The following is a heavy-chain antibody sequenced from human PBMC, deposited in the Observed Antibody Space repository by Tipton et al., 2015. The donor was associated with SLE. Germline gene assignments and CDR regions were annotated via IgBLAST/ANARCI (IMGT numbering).Heavy chain of an antibody. CDR3: ASGHLGDDY. Sequence: TLSLTCTVSGGSIGSYYWSWIRQPPGKGLEWIGYFSYRRTTNYNPSLKSRVTISPDTSKNQFSLKLSSVSAADTAVYYCASGHLGDDYWGQGILVTVSS. V-gene: IGHV4-59*01. CDR2: FSYRRTT. J-gene: IGHJ4*02. CDR1: GGSIGSYY.